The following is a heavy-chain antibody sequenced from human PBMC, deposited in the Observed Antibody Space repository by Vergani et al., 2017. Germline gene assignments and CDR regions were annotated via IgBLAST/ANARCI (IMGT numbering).Heavy chain of an antibody. CDR3: ARVRGIFPLDAFDI. Sequence: QVQLVQSGAEVKKPGASVKVSCKASGYTFTSYYMHWVRQAPGQGLEGMGIINPSGGRKSYAQKFQSRCTMTRDTSTSTVYMELSSLRSEDTAVYYCARVRGIFPLDAFDIWGQGTMVTVSS. CDR1: GYTFTSYY. CDR2: INPSGGRK. D-gene: IGHD3-16*01. J-gene: IGHJ3*02. V-gene: IGHV1-46*01.